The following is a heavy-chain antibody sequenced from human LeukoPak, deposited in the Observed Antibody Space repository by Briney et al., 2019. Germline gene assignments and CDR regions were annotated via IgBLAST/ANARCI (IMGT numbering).Heavy chain of an antibody. D-gene: IGHD5-18*01. J-gene: IGHJ4*02. CDR3: ARDGNTAMPNFDY. V-gene: IGHV3-48*03. Sequence: GGSLRLSCAASGFTFSSYEMNWVRQAPGKGLEWVSYISSSGSTIYYAESVKGRFTISRDNAKNSLYLQMNSLRAEDTAVYYCARDGNTAMPNFDYWGQGTLVTVSS. CDR1: GFTFSSYE. CDR2: ISSSGSTI.